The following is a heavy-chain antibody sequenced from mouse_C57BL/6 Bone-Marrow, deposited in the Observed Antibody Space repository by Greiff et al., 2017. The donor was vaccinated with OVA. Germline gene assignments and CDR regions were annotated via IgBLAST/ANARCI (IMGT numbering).Heavy chain of an antibody. D-gene: IGHD1-1*01. CDR1: GYSFTGYY. V-gene: IGHV1-42*01. J-gene: IGHJ2*01. CDR3: ARSRTTEDFDY. Sequence: VQLQQPGPELVKPGASVKISCKASGYSFTGYYMNWVKQSPEKSLEWIGEINPSTGGTTYNQKFKAKATLTVDKSSSTAYMQLSSLTSEDSAVYYCARSRTTEDFDYWGQGTTLTVSS. CDR2: INPSTGGT.